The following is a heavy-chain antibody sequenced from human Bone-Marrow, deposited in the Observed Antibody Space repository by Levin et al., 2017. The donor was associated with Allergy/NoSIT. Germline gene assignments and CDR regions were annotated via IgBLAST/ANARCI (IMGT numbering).Heavy chain of an antibody. V-gene: IGHV3-33*01. CDR2: IWYDGSNK. J-gene: IGHJ4*02. Sequence: GGSLRLSCAASGFTFSSYGMHWVRQAPGKGLEWVAVIWYDGSNKYYADSVKGRFTISRDNSKNTLYLQMNSLRAEDTAVYYCARRLAAGPFDYWGQGTLVTVSS. D-gene: IGHD6-13*01. CDR3: ARRLAAGPFDY. CDR1: GFTFSSYG.